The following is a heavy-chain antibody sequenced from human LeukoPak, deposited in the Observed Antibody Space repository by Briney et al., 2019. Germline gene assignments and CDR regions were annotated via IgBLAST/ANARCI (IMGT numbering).Heavy chain of an antibody. CDR2: INSDGSST. CDR3: ARGTVSTYYYMDV. J-gene: IGHJ6*03. V-gene: IGHV3-74*01. D-gene: IGHD4-11*01. CDR1: GFTFSSYW. Sequence: GGSLRLSCAASGFTFSSYWMHWVRQAPGKGLVWVSRINSDGSSTTYADSVKGRFTISRDNAKNTLYLQMNSLRAEDTAVYYCARGTVSTYYYMDVWGKGTTVTVSS.